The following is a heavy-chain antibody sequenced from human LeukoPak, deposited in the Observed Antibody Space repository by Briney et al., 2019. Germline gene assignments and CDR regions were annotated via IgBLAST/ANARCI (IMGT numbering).Heavy chain of an antibody. V-gene: IGHV4-30-2*01. CDR1: GGSISSGGYS. D-gene: IGHD6-19*01. CDR3: ARKVAGIARTYYFDY. CDR2: IYHSGST. J-gene: IGHJ4*02. Sequence: PSETPSLTCAVSGGSISSGGYSWSWIRQPPGKGLEWIGYIYHSGSTNYNPSLKSRVTISVDTSKNQFPLKLSSVTAADTAVYYCARKVAGIARTYYFDYWGQGTLVTVSS.